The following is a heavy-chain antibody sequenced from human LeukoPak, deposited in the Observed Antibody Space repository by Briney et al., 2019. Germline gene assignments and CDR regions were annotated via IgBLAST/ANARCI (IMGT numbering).Heavy chain of an antibody. Sequence: GASVKVSCKASGYTFTGYYMHLVRQAPGQGLEWMGWSNPNSGGTNYAQKFQGRVTMTRDTSISTAYMELSRLRSDDTAVYYCARPKGIAAADSFDPWGQGTLVTVSS. J-gene: IGHJ5*02. CDR1: GYTFTGYY. V-gene: IGHV1-2*02. D-gene: IGHD6-13*01. CDR2: SNPNSGGT. CDR3: ARPKGIAAADSFDP.